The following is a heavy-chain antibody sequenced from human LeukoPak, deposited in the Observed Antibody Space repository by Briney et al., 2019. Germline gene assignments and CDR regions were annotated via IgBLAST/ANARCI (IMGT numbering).Heavy chain of an antibody. CDR1: GFTFSSYS. D-gene: IGHD6-6*01. CDR3: ARLQQYSSSSTY. V-gene: IGHV3-21*01. J-gene: IGHJ4*02. Sequence: PGGSLRLSCAASGFTFSSYSMNWVRQAPGRGLEWVSSISSSSSYIYYADSVKGRFTISRDNAKNSLYLQMNSLRAEDTAVYFCARLQQYSSSSTYWGQGTLVTVSS. CDR2: ISSSSSYI.